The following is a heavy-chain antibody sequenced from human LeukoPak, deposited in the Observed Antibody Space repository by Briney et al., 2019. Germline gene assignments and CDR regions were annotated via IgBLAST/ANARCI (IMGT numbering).Heavy chain of an antibody. CDR1: GGSISSGGYY. Sequence: SETLSLTCTVSGGSISSGGYYWSWIRQHPGKGLEWIGEINHSGSTNYNPSLKSRVTISVDTSKNQFSLKLSSVTAADTAVYYCAAHIVGATRKFDYWGQGTLVTVSS. D-gene: IGHD1-26*01. J-gene: IGHJ4*02. V-gene: IGHV4-31*03. CDR2: INHSGST. CDR3: AAHIVGATRKFDY.